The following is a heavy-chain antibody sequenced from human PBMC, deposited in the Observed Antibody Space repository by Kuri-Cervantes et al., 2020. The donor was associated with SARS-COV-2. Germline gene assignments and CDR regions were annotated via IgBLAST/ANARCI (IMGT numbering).Heavy chain of an antibody. CDR3: ARDSGYYDSSGYWWNYYGMDV. CDR1: GGSISSSSYY. V-gene: IGHV3-11*04. Sequence: LSLTCTVSGGSISSSSYYWGWIRQPPGKGLEWVSYISSSGSTIYYADSVKGRFTISRDNAKNSLYLQMNSLRAEDTAVYYCARDSGYYDSSGYWWNYYGMDVWGQGTTVTVSS. D-gene: IGHD3-22*01. J-gene: IGHJ6*02. CDR2: ISSSGSTI.